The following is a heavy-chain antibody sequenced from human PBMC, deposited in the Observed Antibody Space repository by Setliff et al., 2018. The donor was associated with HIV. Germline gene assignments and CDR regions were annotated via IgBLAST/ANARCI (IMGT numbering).Heavy chain of an antibody. CDR3: AREVRVVLPAAASGNYYYYYMDV. Sequence: KASETLSLTCTVSGGSISSYYGSWIRQSAGKGLEWIGRIYSSGSTNYNPSLKGRVTMSVDTSKNQFSLRLSSVTAADTAVYYCAREVRVVLPAAASGNYYYYYMDVWGKGTTVTVSS. CDR1: GGSISSYY. J-gene: IGHJ6*03. D-gene: IGHD2-2*01. V-gene: IGHV4-4*07. CDR2: IYSSGST.